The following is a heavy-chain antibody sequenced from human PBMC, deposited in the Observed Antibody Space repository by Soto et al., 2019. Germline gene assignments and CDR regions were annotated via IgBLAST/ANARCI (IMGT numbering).Heavy chain of an antibody. CDR2: INPNTGDT. J-gene: IGHJ4*02. CDR1: GYTFTAYY. V-gene: IGHV1-2*02. Sequence: ASVKVSCKASGYTFTAYYMHWVRQAPGQRLEWMGWINPNTGDTNYAQQFQGRVTMTRDKSITTAYMELSRLTSDDTAVYYCARDRPPDYWGQGALVTVSS. CDR3: ARDRPPDY. D-gene: IGHD6-6*01.